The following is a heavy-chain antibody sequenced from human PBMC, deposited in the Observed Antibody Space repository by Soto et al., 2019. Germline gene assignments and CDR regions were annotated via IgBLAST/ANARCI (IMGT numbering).Heavy chain of an antibody. V-gene: IGHV5-51*01. CDR3: ARHGFYGDYASNYFDP. Sequence: PGESLKISCKGSGYNFATYWIAWVRQMPGKGLEYMGIIYPGDSDTRYSPSLQGQVTFSADKSINTAYLQWSSLKASDTAMYYCARHGFYGDYASNYFDPWGQGTLVTVSS. CDR2: IYPGDSDT. J-gene: IGHJ5*02. CDR1: GYNFATYW. D-gene: IGHD4-17*01.